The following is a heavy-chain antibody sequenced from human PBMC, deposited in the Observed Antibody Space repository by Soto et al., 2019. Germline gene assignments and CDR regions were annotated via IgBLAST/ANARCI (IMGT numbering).Heavy chain of an antibody. V-gene: IGHV3-23*01. CDR2: ISGSGGST. J-gene: IGHJ4*02. D-gene: IGHD1-26*01. CDR3: ARLGGGSYYAY. Sequence: EVQLLESGGGLVQPGGSLRLSCAASGFTFSSYAMRWVRQAPGKGLEWVSAISGSGGSTYYADSVKGRFTISRDNSKNTLYLQMNSLRVEDTAVYYGARLGGGSYYAYWGQGTLVTVSS. CDR1: GFTFSSYA.